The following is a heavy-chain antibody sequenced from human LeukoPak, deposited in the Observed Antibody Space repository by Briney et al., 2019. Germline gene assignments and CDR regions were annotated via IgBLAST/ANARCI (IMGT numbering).Heavy chain of an antibody. D-gene: IGHD4-17*01. CDR2: IKQDGSEK. V-gene: IGHV3-7*01. J-gene: IGHJ5*02. CDR1: GFTFSSYW. Sequence: GGSLRLSCAASGFTFSSYWMSWVRQAPGKGLEWVANIKQDGSEKYYVDSVKGRFTISRDNAKNSLYLQMNSLRAEDTAVYYCARDQATVTKIRFDPWGQGTLVTVSS. CDR3: ARDQATVTKIRFDP.